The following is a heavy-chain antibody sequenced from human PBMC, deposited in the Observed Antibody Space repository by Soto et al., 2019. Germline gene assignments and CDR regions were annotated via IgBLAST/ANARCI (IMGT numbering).Heavy chain of an antibody. V-gene: IGHV4-30-4*01. CDR3: ARDRHYYDSSGYVYWYFDL. Sequence: SATLSLTCTVSGGPIRSGDYYWSWIRQPAGKGLVWIGYIYYSGTTYYNPPLKSRVTLSVDTSKNQFSLNLSSVTAADTAVYYCARDRHYYDSSGYVYWYFDLWGRGTLVTVSS. D-gene: IGHD3-22*01. CDR2: IYYSGTT. J-gene: IGHJ2*01. CDR1: GGPIRSGDYY.